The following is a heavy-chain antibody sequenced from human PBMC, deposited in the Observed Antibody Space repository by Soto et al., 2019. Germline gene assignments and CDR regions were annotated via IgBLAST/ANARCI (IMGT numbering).Heavy chain of an antibody. Sequence: EVQLVESGGGLVHPGGSLRLSCTASGFTFSTHWMHWVRHAPGKGLVWVSRINSDASSTDYADSVRGRFTISRDRDKTTPDLQMISLRAEDTAVYYCASGRVEHSSSWYAYWGQGTLVTVAS. CDR2: INSDASST. J-gene: IGHJ4*02. CDR3: ASGRVEHSSSWYAY. D-gene: IGHD6-13*01. V-gene: IGHV3-74*01. CDR1: GFTFSTHW.